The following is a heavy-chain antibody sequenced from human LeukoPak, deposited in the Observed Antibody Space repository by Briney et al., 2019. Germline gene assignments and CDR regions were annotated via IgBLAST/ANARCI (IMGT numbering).Heavy chain of an antibody. CDR1: GFTFSSYA. V-gene: IGHV3-30-3*01. CDR2: ISYDGSNK. Sequence: GGSLRLSCAASGFTFSSYAMHWVRQAPGKGLEWVAVISYDGSNKYYADSVKGRFTISRDNSKNTLYLQMNSLRAEETAVYYCARDNDFWSGYYQTGERYGMDVWGQGTTVTVSS. CDR3: ARDNDFWSGYYQTGERYGMDV. D-gene: IGHD3-3*01. J-gene: IGHJ6*02.